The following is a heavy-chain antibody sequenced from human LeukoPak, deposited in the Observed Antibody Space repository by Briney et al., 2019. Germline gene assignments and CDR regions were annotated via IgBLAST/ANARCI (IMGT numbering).Heavy chain of an antibody. CDR3: AKATDDYSRRGIDY. CDR2: ISASGDGS. D-gene: IGHD4-11*01. V-gene: IGHV3-23*01. J-gene: IGHJ4*02. Sequence: GGSLRLSCASSGFTFSDYYMSWIRQAPGKGLEWVSSISASGDGSYFALSVKGRFTISRDNFKNTLFLQMNSLRAEDTAVYYCAKATDDYSRRGIDYWGQGTLVTVSS. CDR1: GFTFSDYY.